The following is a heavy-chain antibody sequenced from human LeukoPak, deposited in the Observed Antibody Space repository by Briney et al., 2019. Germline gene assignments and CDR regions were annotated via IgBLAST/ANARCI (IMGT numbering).Heavy chain of an antibody. Sequence: SETLSLTCAVYGGSFSGYHWSWIRQPPGQGLEWIGEISDKGGNNYNPSLKSRVTISVDTSKNQFSLKLSSVTAADTAVYYCASTSAMVYFDYWGQGTLVTVSS. J-gene: IGHJ4*02. CDR2: ISDKGGN. D-gene: IGHD5-18*01. CDR1: GGSFSGYH. CDR3: ASTSAMVYFDY. V-gene: IGHV4-34*01.